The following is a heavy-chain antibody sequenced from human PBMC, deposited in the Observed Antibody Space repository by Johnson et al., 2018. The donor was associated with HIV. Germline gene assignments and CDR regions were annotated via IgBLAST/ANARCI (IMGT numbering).Heavy chain of an antibody. D-gene: IGHD3-3*01. CDR3: ARLSGYYVYDAFDI. Sequence: QVQLVESGGGVVQPGRSLRLSCTASGFTFSNYAIHWVRQAPGKGLEWVAVISYDGSKKYYADSVQGRFTISRDNSKNTLYLQMNSLRTEDTALYYCARLSGYYVYDAFDIWGQGTMVTVSS. V-gene: IGHV3-30*03. J-gene: IGHJ3*02. CDR1: GFTFSNYA. CDR2: ISYDGSKK.